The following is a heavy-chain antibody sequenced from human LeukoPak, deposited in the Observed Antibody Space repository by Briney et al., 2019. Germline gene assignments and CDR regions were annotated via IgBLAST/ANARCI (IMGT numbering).Heavy chain of an antibody. Sequence: ASVKVSRKASGYTFTGYYMHWVRQAPGQGLEWMGIINPSGGSTSYAQKFQGRVTMTRDTSTSTVYMELSSLRSEDTAVYYCARTAPPLTGNDYFDYWGQGTLVTVSS. CDR1: GYTFTGYY. D-gene: IGHD7-27*01. V-gene: IGHV1-46*01. J-gene: IGHJ4*02. CDR3: ARTAPPLTGNDYFDY. CDR2: INPSGGST.